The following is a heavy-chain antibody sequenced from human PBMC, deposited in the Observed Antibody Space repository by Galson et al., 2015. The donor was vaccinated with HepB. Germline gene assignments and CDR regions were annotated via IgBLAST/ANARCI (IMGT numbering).Heavy chain of an antibody. D-gene: IGHD3-22*01. V-gene: IGHV3-15*07. Sequence: SLRLSCAASGFTFSNAWMNWVRQAPGKGLEWVGRIKSKTDGGTTDYAAPVKGRFTISRDDSKNTLYLQMNSLKTEDTAVYYCTTDFYYYDSSGPGDYWGQGTLVTVSS. J-gene: IGHJ4*02. CDR3: TTDFYYYDSSGPGDY. CDR1: GFTFSNAW. CDR2: IKSKTDGGTT.